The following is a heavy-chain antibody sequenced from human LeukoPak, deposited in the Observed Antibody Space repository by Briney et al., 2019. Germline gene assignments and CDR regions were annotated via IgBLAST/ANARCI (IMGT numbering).Heavy chain of an antibody. CDR1: GFTLSSYA. V-gene: IGHV3-23*01. J-gene: IGHJ4*02. D-gene: IGHD1-1*01. CDR3: AKFEYDAFDY. CDR2: ISVTDNT. Sequence: GGSLRLSCAASGFTLSSYAMSWVRQGPGKGLEWVSAISVTDNTYHADSVRGRFTISRDNSKNTLYLQMNSLRAEDTAVYYCAKFEYDAFDYWGQGTLVTVSS.